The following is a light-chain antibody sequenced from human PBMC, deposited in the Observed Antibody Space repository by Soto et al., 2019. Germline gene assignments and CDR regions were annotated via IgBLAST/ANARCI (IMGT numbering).Light chain of an antibody. Sequence: AIQITQSPSSLSSSVGDTVTITCLSSQDIHNDLGWYQQRPGKAPRLLIYAASGLPTGVPSRFSGTGSGIDFTLTISGLQPEDFATYYCLQDDNYPLTFGGGTKVDIK. CDR2: AAS. V-gene: IGKV1-6*01. CDR3: LQDDNYPLT. J-gene: IGKJ4*01. CDR1: QDIHND.